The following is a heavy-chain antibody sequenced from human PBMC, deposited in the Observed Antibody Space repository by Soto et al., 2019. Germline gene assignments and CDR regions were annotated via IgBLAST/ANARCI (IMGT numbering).Heavy chain of an antibody. J-gene: IGHJ6*02. CDR3: ARALSSSWYSHYYYGMDV. CDR2: ISSSGSTI. CDR1: GFTFSSYE. D-gene: IGHD6-13*01. Sequence: EVQLVESGGGLVQPGGSLRPSCAASGFTFSSYEMNWVRQAPGKGLEWVSYISSSGSTIYYADSVKGRFTISRDNAKNSLYLQMNSLRAEDTAVYYCARALSSSWYSHYYYGMDVWGQGTTVTVSS. V-gene: IGHV3-48*03.